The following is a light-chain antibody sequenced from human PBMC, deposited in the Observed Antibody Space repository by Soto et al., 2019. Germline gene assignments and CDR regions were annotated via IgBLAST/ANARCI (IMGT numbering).Light chain of an antibody. CDR3: SSYAGSSTLYV. CDR2: EVS. Sequence: QSVLTQPPSASGSPGQSVTISCTGTSNDVGDYNYVSWYQQHPGKAPKLMIYEVSKRPSGVPGRFSGSKSGNTASLTVSGPQAEDEADYYCSSYAGSSTLYVFGTGTKVTVL. J-gene: IGLJ1*01. V-gene: IGLV2-8*01. CDR1: SNDVGDYNY.